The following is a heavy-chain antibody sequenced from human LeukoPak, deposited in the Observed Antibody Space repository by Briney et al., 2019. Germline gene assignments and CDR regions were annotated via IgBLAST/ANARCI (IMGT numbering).Heavy chain of an antibody. D-gene: IGHD5-24*01. J-gene: IGHJ4*02. CDR3: ARGDGYNAYYFDY. CDR2: ISAYSGNT. V-gene: IGHV1-18*01. CDR1: GYTVTNYV. Sequence: ASVKVSCKASGYTVTNYVVSWVRQAPGQGLEWMGWISAYSGNTNYAQILQGRVTMTTDTSTTTAYMELRSLRSDDTAVYYCARGDGYNAYYFDYWGQGTLVTVSS.